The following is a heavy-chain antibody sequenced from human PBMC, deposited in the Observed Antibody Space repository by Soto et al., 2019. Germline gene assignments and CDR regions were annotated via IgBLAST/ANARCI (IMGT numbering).Heavy chain of an antibody. CDR2: VHFSGGT. CDR1: GGSVSGGAYQ. V-gene: IGHV4-61*08. CDR3: ARDNMATFDYQYYGMDV. Sequence: QVQLQESGPGLAKPSETLSLTCTVSGGSVSGGAYQWTWIRQPPGKGLEWIGYVHFSGGTNYNPSLESRVTISIDTSRDQFSLKLTSLTAADTAVYFCARDNMATFDYQYYGMDVWGQGTTVTVSS. J-gene: IGHJ6*02. D-gene: IGHD5-12*01.